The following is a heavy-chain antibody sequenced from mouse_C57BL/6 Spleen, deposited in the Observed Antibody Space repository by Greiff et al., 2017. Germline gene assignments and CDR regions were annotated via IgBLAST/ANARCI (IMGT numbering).Heavy chain of an antibody. V-gene: IGHV1-76*01. Sequence: LVESGAELVRPGASVKLSCKASGYTFTDYYINWVKQRPGQGLEWIARIYPGSGNTYYNEKFKGKATLTAEKSSSTAYMQLSSLTSEDSAVYFCARSCTAQGFAYWGQGTLVTVSA. D-gene: IGHD3-2*02. CDR1: GYTFTDYY. J-gene: IGHJ3*01. CDR3: ARSCTAQGFAY. CDR2: IYPGSGNT.